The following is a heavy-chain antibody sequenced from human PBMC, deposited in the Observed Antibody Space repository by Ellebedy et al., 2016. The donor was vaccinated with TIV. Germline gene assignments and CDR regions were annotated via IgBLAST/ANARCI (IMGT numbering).Heavy chain of an antibody. CDR1: GFTFSTYW. CDR3: ARGRNWDLDY. V-gene: IGHV3-7*01. CDR2: TKQDGSEK. Sequence: GESLKISCAASGFTFSTYWMGWVRQAAGKGLEWVANTKQDGSEKYYVDSVMGRFTISRDNAKNSLYLQMNSLRAEDTAVYYCARGRNWDLDYWGQGILVTVSS. D-gene: IGHD7-27*01. J-gene: IGHJ4*02.